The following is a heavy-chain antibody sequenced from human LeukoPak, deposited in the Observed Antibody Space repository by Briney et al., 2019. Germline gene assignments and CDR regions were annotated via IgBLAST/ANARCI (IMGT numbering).Heavy chain of an antibody. CDR3: ARGRGAARSADY. V-gene: IGHV4-34*01. CDR1: GGSFSGDY. Sequence: SETLSLTCAVDGGSFSGDYWRWMRQPPGKGLEWIGEINHSGSTNYNPSLKSRVTISVDTSKNQFSLKLSSVTAADTAVYYCARGRGAARSADYWGQGTLVTVSS. J-gene: IGHJ4*02. CDR2: INHSGST. D-gene: IGHD6-6*01.